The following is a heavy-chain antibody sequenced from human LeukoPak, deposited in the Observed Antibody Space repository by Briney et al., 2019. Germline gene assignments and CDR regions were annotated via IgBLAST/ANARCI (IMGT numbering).Heavy chain of an antibody. CDR3: ARVADPYYYGSGSQDDY. J-gene: IGHJ4*02. Sequence: SETLSLTCTVSGGSISSYYWSWLRQPPGKGLEWIGYIYYSGSANYNPSLKSRVTISVDTSKNQFSLKLSSVTAADTAVYYCARVADPYYYGSGSQDDYWGQGTLVTVSS. CDR1: GGSISSYY. V-gene: IGHV4-59*01. D-gene: IGHD3-10*01. CDR2: IYYSGSA.